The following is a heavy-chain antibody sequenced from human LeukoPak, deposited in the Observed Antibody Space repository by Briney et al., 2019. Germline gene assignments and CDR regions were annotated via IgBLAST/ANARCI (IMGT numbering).Heavy chain of an antibody. D-gene: IGHD3-10*01. CDR1: GGSISSGSYY. V-gene: IGHV4-61*02. CDR2: IYTSGST. J-gene: IGHJ6*03. Sequence: SETLSLTCTVSGGSISSGSYYWSWIRQPAGKGLEWIGRIYTSGSTNHNPSLKSRVTISVDTSKNQFSLKLSSVTAADTAVYYCARGSITMVRGVNNYYYYYMDVWGKGTTVTISS. CDR3: ARGSITMVRGVNNYYYYYMDV.